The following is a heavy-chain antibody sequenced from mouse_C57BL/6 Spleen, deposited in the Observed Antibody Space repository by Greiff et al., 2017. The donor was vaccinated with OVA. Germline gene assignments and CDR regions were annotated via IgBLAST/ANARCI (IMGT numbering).Heavy chain of an antibody. D-gene: IGHD1-1*01. CDR1: GFTFSSYA. J-gene: IGHJ2*01. V-gene: IGHV5-9-1*02. Sequence: EVKLMESGEGLVKPGGSLKLSCAASGFTFSSYAMSWVRQTPEKRLEWVAYISSGGDYIYYADTVKGRFTISRDNARNTLYLQMSSLKSEDTAMYYCTRDGGSSYDYFDYWGQGTTLTVSS. CDR2: ISSGGDYI. CDR3: TRDGGSSYDYFDY.